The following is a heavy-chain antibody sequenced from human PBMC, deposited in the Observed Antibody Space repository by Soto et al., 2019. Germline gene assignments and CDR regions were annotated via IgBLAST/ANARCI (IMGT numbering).Heavy chain of an antibody. CDR2: INPNSGGT. CDR1: GYTFTGYY. CDR3: ARDLRPTYSSSWTPPGY. D-gene: IGHD6-13*01. V-gene: IGHV1-2*04. J-gene: IGHJ4*02. Sequence: QVQLVQSGAEVKKPGASVKVSCKASGYTFTGYYMHWVRQAPGQGLEWMGWINPNSGGTNYAQKVQGWVTMTRDTSISTAYLELSRLRSDDTAVYYCARDLRPTYSSSWTPPGYWGQGPLVTVSS.